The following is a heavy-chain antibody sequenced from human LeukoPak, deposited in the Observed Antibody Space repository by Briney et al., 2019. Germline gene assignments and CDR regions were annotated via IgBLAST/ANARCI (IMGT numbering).Heavy chain of an antibody. Sequence: GASVSVSCTASGYSFSSYYMIWVRQAPGQGLEWVGIINPSGGSTYYAQTFQGRVTMTRERTTRTVYMELSSLRAEDTALYYCASGSHVRVYDSNPYYGHYWRQGTLVTVSS. V-gene: IGHV1-46*01. CDR2: INPSGGST. J-gene: IGHJ4*02. CDR3: ASGSHVRVYDSNPYYGHY. CDR1: GYSFSSYY. D-gene: IGHD3-22*01.